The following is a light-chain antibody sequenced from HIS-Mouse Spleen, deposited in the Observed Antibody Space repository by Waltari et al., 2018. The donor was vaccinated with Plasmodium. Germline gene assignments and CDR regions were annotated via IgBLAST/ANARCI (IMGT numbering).Light chain of an antibody. J-gene: IGLJ3*02. CDR2: EDS. Sequence: SYELTQPPSVSVSPGQTARITCSGDALPNNYAYWYQQKSGQAPVLVIYEDSKRPSGIPERCSGSSSGTMATLTISGAQVEDEADYYCYSTDSSGNHRVFGGGTKLTVL. CDR1: ALPNNY. CDR3: YSTDSSGNHRV. V-gene: IGLV3-10*01.